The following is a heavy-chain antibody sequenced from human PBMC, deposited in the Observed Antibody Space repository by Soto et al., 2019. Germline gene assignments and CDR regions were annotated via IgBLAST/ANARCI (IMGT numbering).Heavy chain of an antibody. J-gene: IGHJ3*02. CDR2: IKQDGSEK. CDR3: ARDGVPAAIPDLSAFDI. Sequence: GGSLRLSCAASGFTFSSYWMSWVRQAPGKGLEWVANIKQDGSEKYYVDSVKGRFTISRDNAKNSLYLQMNSLRAEDTAVYYCARDGVPAAIPDLSAFDIWGQGTMVTVSS. V-gene: IGHV3-7*03. CDR1: GFTFSSYW. D-gene: IGHD2-2*02.